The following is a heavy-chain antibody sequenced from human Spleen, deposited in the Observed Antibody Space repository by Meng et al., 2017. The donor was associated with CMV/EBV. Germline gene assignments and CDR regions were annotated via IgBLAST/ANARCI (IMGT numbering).Heavy chain of an antibody. Sequence: GLTFSDYAMSWFRQAPGKGLEWVSAISGSGAMTYYADSVKGRFTISRDNSKNTVYLQMNSLRAEDTAVYYCAKDRADIPFDWFDPWGQGTLVTVSS. CDR1: GLTFSDYA. V-gene: IGHV3-23*01. J-gene: IGHJ5*02. CDR3: AKDRADIPFDWFDP. D-gene: IGHD2-15*01. CDR2: ISGSGAMT.